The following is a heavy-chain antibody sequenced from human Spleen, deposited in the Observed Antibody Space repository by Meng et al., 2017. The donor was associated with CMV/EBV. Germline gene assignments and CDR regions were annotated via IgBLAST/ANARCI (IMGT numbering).Heavy chain of an antibody. CDR2: ISAYNGNT. CDR3: ARETDCSSTSCYEHYYYYGMDV. J-gene: IGHJ6*02. D-gene: IGHD2-2*01. V-gene: IGHV1-18*01. Sequence: ASVKVSCKAPRNFFTRHAITWVRQAPGQGLEWMGWISAYNGNTNYAQNLQGRVTMTTDTSTRTAYMELGSLRPDDTAVYYCARETDCSSTSCYEHYYYYGMDVWGQGTTVTVSS. CDR1: RNFFTRHA.